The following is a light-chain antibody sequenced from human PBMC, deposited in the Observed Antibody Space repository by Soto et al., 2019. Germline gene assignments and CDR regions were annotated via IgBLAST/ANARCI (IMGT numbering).Light chain of an antibody. Sequence: DIQMTQSPSTLSASIGDRVTITCRASESIRTWLAWYQHKPGKAPKFLIYDASSLESGVPQRFSGSGSGTEFTLTISSLQTDDFSTYYCQQYHSYWTFGQGTKVDI. V-gene: IGKV1-5*01. CDR1: ESIRTW. J-gene: IGKJ1*01. CDR2: DAS. CDR3: QQYHSYWT.